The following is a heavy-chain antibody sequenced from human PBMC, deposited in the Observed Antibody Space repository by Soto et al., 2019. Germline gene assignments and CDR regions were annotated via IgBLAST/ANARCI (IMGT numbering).Heavy chain of an antibody. CDR2: ISRISSYI. CDR1: GFTFSSYS. D-gene: IGHD3-22*01. J-gene: IGHJ4*02. V-gene: IGHV3-21*01. Sequence: PGGSLRLSCAASGFTFSSYSMNWVRQAPGKGLEWVSSISRISSYIYYADSVKGRFTISRDNAKNSLYLQMSSLRAEDTAVYYCARDLPDYYDISGYKPELVYFDYWGKGTLVTVSS. CDR3: ARDLPDYYDISGYKPELVYFDY.